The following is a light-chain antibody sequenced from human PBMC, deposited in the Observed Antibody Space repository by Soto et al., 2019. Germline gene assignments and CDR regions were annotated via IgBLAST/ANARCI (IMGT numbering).Light chain of an antibody. V-gene: IGKV1-9*01. J-gene: IGKJ1*01. CDR1: QGISSY. Sequence: IQLTQSPSSLSASVGDRVTITCRASQGISSYLAWYQQKPGKAPKLLIYAASTLQSGVPSRFSGSGSGTDFTLTISSLQPEDFGTYYCLQHTSYPWTFGQGTKVEI. CDR3: LQHTSYPWT. CDR2: AAS.